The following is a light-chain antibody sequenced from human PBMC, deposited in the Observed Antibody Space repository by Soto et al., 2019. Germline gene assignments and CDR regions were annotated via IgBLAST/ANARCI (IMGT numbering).Light chain of an antibody. V-gene: IGKV1-9*01. CDR2: AAS. CDR3: QQLKSYPST. J-gene: IGKJ4*01. CDR1: QDISNY. Sequence: DIQMTQSPSSLSASVVDRVTITCQASQDISNYLAWYQQKPGKAPNLLIYAASTLQSGVPSRFSGSGSGTDFTLTISSLQPEDFATYYCQQLKSYPSTFGGGTKVDI.